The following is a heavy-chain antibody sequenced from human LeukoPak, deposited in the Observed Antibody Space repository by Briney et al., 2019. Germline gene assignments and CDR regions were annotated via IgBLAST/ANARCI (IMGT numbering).Heavy chain of an antibody. J-gene: IGHJ4*02. Sequence: SQTLSLTCTVSGASINSGDYYWSWIRQPPGKGLEWIGFFSNSGTTNYNPSLKSRVTMSVDTSKNQFSLKLSSVTAADTAVYYCARGSNWGDYWGQGTLVTVSS. CDR2: FSNSGTT. D-gene: IGHD7-27*01. CDR3: ARGSNWGDY. CDR1: GASINSGDYY. V-gene: IGHV4-61*08.